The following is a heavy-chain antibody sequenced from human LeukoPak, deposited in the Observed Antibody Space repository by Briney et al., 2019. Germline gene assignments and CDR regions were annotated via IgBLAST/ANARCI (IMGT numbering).Heavy chain of an antibody. Sequence: SQTLSLTCTVSGGSISSGSYYWSWIRQPAGKGLEWIGRIYTSGSTNYNPSLKSRVTISADTSKNQFSLKLSSVTAADTAVYYCARGGDYYDSSGYSDYWGQGTLVTVSS. CDR2: IYTSGST. D-gene: IGHD3-22*01. CDR3: ARGGDYYDSSGYSDY. CDR1: GGSISSGSYY. J-gene: IGHJ4*02. V-gene: IGHV4-61*02.